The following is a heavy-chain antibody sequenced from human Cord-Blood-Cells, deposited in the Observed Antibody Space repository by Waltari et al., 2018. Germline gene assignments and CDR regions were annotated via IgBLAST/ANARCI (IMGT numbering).Heavy chain of an antibody. D-gene: IGHD5-18*01. CDR1: GGSFRGYY. J-gene: IGHJ3*02. V-gene: IGHV4-34*01. CDR2: INHSGST. Sequence: QVQLQQWGAGLLKPSETLSLTCAVYGGSFRGYYWGWIRQPPGKGLEWIGEINHSGSTNYNPSLKSRVTISVDTSKNQFSLKLSSVTAADTAVYYCAGRGYSYGSAFDIWGQGTMVTVSS. CDR3: AGRGYSYGSAFDI.